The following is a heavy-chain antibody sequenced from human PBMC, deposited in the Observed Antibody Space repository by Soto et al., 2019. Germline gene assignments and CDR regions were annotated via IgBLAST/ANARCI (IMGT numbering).Heavy chain of an antibody. CDR3: ARVMGSIDY. D-gene: IGHD1-26*01. CDR2: MNPNSGYT. V-gene: IGHV1-8*01. J-gene: IGHJ4*02. Sequence: QVQLVQSGAEVKKPGTSVRVSCKASGYTFTKYDINWVRQAAGQGLEWMGWMNPNSGYTGYARKFQGRVNMTRDTSMTTAYMELSSLRSEDTAVYYCARVMGSIDYWGQGTLVTVSS. CDR1: GYTFTKYD.